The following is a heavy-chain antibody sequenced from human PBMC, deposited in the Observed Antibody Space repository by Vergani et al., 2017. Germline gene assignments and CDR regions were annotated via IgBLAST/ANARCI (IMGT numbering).Heavy chain of an antibody. Sequence: EVQLLVSGGRSAPPGESLRLSCVASGFTFTAHGLNWVRQAPGKGLEWVSGISGQNFRTHYADSVKGRFTISRDDSKNTVYLQINSLRAEDTAFYYCADLYVDDGFSPFWGQGTLVTVSS. CDR3: ADLYVDDGFSPF. D-gene: IGHD3/OR15-3a*01. CDR2: ISGQNFRT. J-gene: IGHJ4*02. CDR1: GFTFTAHG. V-gene: IGHV3-23*01.